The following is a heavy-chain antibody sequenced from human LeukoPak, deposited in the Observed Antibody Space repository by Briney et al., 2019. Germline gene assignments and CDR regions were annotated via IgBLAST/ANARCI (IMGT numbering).Heavy chain of an antibody. D-gene: IGHD7-27*01. CDR3: SGTTGTTRPLDY. V-gene: IGHV3-74*01. CDR2: INTDGSST. CDR1: GFTFSSYY. Sequence: PGGSLRLSCVASGFTFSSYYMHWVRQAPGKGPVWVSGINTDGSSTTYADSVKGRFTISRDNAKNTVYLQLNSLRADDTAVYSCSGTTGTTRPLDYWGQGTLVTVSS. J-gene: IGHJ4*02.